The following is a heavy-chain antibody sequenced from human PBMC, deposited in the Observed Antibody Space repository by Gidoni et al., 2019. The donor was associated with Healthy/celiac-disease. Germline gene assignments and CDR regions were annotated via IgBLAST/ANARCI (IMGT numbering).Heavy chain of an antibody. CDR2: ISSSSSTI. D-gene: IGHD3-3*01. V-gene: IGHV3-48*01. Sequence: EVQLVESGGGLVQPGGSLRLSCAASGFTFSSYSMNWVRQAPGKGLELVSYISSSSSTIYYADSVKGRFTISRDNAKNSLFLKMNSLRGEDTAGYYCARDLLRFFYQLGWFDPWGQGTLVTVSS. CDR3: ARDLLRFFYQLGWFDP. J-gene: IGHJ5*02. CDR1: GFTFSSYS.